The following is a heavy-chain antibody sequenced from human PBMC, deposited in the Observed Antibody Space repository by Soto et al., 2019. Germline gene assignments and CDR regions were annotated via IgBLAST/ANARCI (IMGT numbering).Heavy chain of an antibody. J-gene: IGHJ6*03. CDR3: ARVRGLPNYYYYYYMDV. CDR2: IFYSGST. Sequence: PSETLSLTCTVSGGSMNSYYWSWIRQPPGKGLEWMGYIFYSGSTNYNPSLKSRVSISIDTSKNQFSLKLSSVTAADTAVYYCARVRGLPNYYYYYYMDVWGKGTTVTVSS. D-gene: IGHD2-15*01. V-gene: IGHV4-59*12. CDR1: GGSMNSYY.